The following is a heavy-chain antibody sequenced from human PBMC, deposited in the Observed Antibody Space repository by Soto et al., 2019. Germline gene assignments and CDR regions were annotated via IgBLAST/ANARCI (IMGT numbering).Heavy chain of an antibody. CDR1: GFSLTTHGVC. V-gene: IGHV4-30-2*03. J-gene: IGHJ4*02. CDR3: ARQGSY. CDR2: LDYSGTA. Sequence: LVNPTQTLTLTCSFSGFSLTTHGVCVSWIRQPPGKALEWIGALDYSGTAHYNPSLKSRINISADPSKNQVSLTLTSVTAADTAVYYCARQGSYWGQGXLVTVYS.